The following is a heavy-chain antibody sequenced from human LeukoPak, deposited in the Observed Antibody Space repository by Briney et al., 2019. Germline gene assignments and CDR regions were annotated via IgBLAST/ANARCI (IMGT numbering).Heavy chain of an antibody. CDR2: ISSSSSTI. CDR1: GFTFSTYS. CDR3: AKDVLEFLPIGSSQDF. V-gene: IGHV3-48*01. D-gene: IGHD3-10*01. Sequence: PGGSLRLSCAASGFTFSTYSMNWVRQAPGKGLEWVSFISSSSSTIYYADSVKGRFTISRDNSKDSLYLQMNSLRAEDTAIYYCAKDVLEFLPIGSSQDFWGQGTLVTVSS. J-gene: IGHJ4*02.